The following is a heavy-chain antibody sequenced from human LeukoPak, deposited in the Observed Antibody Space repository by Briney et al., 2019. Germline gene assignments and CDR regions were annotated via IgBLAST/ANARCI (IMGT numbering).Heavy chain of an antibody. J-gene: IGHJ5*02. D-gene: IGHD2-2*01. V-gene: IGHV4-59*01. CDR1: GGSISSYY. CDR2: IYYSGST. Sequence: SETLSLTCTVSGGSISSYYWSWIRQPPGKGLEWIGYIYYSGSTNYNPSLKSRVTISVDTSKNQFSLKLSSVTAADTAVYYCARAIVVVPAAIRDGWFDPWGQETLVTVSS. CDR3: ARAIVVVPAAIRDGWFDP.